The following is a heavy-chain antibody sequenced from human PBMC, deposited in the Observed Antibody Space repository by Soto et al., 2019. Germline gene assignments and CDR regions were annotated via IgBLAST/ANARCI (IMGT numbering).Heavy chain of an antibody. D-gene: IGHD3-10*01. Sequence: QVQLVQSGAEVKKPGSSVKVSCKASGGTFSSYTISWVRQAPGQGLEWMGRIIPILGIANYAQKFQGRVTITADKSTSTAYMELSSLRSEDTAVYYCARDQSITMVQGFDYWGQGTLVTVSS. CDR3: ARDQSITMVQGFDY. V-gene: IGHV1-69*08. CDR1: GGTFSSYT. J-gene: IGHJ4*02. CDR2: IIPILGIA.